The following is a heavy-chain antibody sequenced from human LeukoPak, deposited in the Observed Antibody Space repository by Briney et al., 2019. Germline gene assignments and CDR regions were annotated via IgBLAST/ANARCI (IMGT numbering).Heavy chain of an antibody. CDR1: GYTFTSYG. Sequence: GASVKVSCKASGYTFTSYGISWVRQAPGQGLEWMGWISAYNGNTNYAQKLQGRVTMTTDTSTSTAYMELRSLRSDDTAVYYCARDRRPTYYYDSSGYDPFDYWGQGTLVTVS. D-gene: IGHD3-22*01. CDR3: ARDRRPTYYYDSSGYDPFDY. V-gene: IGHV1-18*01. CDR2: ISAYNGNT. J-gene: IGHJ4*02.